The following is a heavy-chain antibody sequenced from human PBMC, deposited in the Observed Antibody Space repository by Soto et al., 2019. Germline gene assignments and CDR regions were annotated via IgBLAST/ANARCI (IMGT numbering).Heavy chain of an antibody. CDR1: GGAFSSYA. D-gene: IGHD6-6*01. J-gene: IGHJ5*02. CDR3: ARAFRAARNWFDP. V-gene: IGHV1-69*13. CDR2: IIPIFGTA. Sequence: GASVKVSCKASGGAFSSYAISWVRQAPGQGLEWMGGIIPIFGTANYAQKFQCRVTITADESTSTAYMELSSMRSEDTAVYYCARAFRAARNWFDPWGQGTLVTVSS.